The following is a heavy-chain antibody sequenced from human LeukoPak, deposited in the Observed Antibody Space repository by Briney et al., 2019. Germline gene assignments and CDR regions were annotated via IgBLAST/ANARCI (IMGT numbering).Heavy chain of an antibody. J-gene: IGHJ3*02. V-gene: IGHV1-69*13. CDR1: GGTFSSYA. CDR3: ARSYDSSGGVAFDI. Sequence: SVKVSCKASGGTFSSYAISWVRQAPGQGLEWMGGIIPIFGTANYAQKFQGRVTITADESTSTAYMELSSLRSEDTAVYYCARSYDSSGGVAFDIWGQGTMVTVSS. CDR2: IIPIFGTA. D-gene: IGHD3-22*01.